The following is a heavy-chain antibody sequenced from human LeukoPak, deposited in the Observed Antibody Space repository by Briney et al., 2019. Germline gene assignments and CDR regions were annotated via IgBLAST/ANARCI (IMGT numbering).Heavy chain of an antibody. CDR1: AFGFNIYA. J-gene: IGHJ5*02. CDR3: AKGAYRGYCTTRGCQNWFAP. CDR2: ISGSGGST. V-gene: IGHV3-23*01. Sequence: PGGSLRLSCAASAFGFNIYAMSWVRQAPGKGLEWVSVISGSGGSTDYADSVKGRFTISRDNSNNPLYLQMTSLRAEDPAVYYCAKGAYRGYCTTRGCQNWFAPWGQGTLVIVSS. D-gene: IGHD2-8*01.